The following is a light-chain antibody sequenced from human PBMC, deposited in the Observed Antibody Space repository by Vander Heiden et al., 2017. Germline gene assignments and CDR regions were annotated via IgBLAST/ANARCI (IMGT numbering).Light chain of an antibody. CDR2: DVS. V-gene: IGLV2-14*01. J-gene: IGLJ2*01. CDR1: SSDVGGYNY. Sequence: SALTTPASVSGSPGQPITISCTGTSSDVGGYNYVSWYQQHPGKAPKLMIYDVSNRPSGVSNRFSGSKSGNTASLTISGLQAEDEADYYCSSYTSSSTLVFGGGTKLTVL. CDR3: SSYTSSSTLV.